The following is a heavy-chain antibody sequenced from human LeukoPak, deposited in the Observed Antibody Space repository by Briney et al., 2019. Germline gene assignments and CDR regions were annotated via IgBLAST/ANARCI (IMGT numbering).Heavy chain of an antibody. V-gene: IGHV3-23*03. Sequence: GGSLRLSCAASGFTFSSYSMNWVRQAPGKGLEWVSVIYSGGSTYYADSVKGRFTISRDNSKNTLYLQMNSLRAEDTAVYYCAKPVAARPDYWGQGTLVTVSS. D-gene: IGHD6-6*01. CDR2: IYSGGST. J-gene: IGHJ4*02. CDR1: GFTFSSYS. CDR3: AKPVAARPDY.